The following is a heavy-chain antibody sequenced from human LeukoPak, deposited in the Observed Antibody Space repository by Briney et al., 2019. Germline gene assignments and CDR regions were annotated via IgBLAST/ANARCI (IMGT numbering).Heavy chain of an antibody. V-gene: IGHV1-69*13. D-gene: IGHD5-18*01. Sequence: SVKVSCKASGGTFSSYAISWVRQAPGQGLEWMGGIIPIFGTANYAQKFQGRVTITADESTSTAYMELSSLRSEDTAVYYCARMGPLYVDTAVVKDYYYYYYMDVWGKGTTVTVSS. CDR2: IIPIFGTA. CDR3: ARMGPLYVDTAVVKDYYYYYYMDV. CDR1: GGTFSSYA. J-gene: IGHJ6*03.